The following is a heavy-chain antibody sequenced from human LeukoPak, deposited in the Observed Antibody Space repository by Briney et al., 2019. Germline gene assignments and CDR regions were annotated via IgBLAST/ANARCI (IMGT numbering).Heavy chain of an antibody. V-gene: IGHV3-7*03. CDR1: GFTFSSYW. D-gene: IGHD4-17*01. Sequence: GGSVRLSCAASGFTFSSYWMSWVRQAPGKGLEWVANIKQDGSEKYYVDSVKGRFTISRDNAKNSLYLQMNSLRAEGTAVYYCARVADYGDYLDYWGQGTLVTVSS. CDR2: IKQDGSEK. CDR3: ARVADYGDYLDY. J-gene: IGHJ4*02.